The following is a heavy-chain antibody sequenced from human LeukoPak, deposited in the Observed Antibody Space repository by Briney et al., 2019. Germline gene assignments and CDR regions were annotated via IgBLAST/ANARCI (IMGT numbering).Heavy chain of an antibody. Sequence: ASVKVSCKASGYTFTGYYVHWVRQAPGQGLEWMGWMNPKSGGTNYAQKFEARVTMNRDTSISTAYMELSRLRFDDTAVYYCATGLWFGKYLDVWGKGTTVTISS. CDR3: ATGLWFGKYLDV. J-gene: IGHJ6*04. D-gene: IGHD3-10*01. CDR2: MNPKSGGT. V-gene: IGHV1-2*02. CDR1: GYTFTGYY.